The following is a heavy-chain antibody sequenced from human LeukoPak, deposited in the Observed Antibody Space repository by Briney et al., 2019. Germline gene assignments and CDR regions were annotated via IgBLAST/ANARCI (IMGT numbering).Heavy chain of an antibody. CDR1: GGSFSGYY. D-gene: IGHD3-3*01. J-gene: IGHJ5*02. CDR3: ARPVTIFGVVSFFDP. Sequence: PSETLSLTCAVYGGSFSGYYWSWIRQPPGKGLEWIGYIYYSGSTNYNPSLKSRVTISVDTSKDQFSLKLSSVTAADTAVYYCARPVTIFGVVSFFDPWGQGTLVTVSS. V-gene: IGHV4-59*08. CDR2: IYYSGST.